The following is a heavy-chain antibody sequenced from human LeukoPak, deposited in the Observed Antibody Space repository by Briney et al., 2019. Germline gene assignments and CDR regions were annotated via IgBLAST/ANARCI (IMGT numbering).Heavy chain of an antibody. J-gene: IGHJ4*02. CDR2: IYAGDSKT. D-gene: IGHD5-12*01. CDR3: ARGGYSGYGIDY. Sequence: GESLKISCRGSGFNFTYYWIGWVRQMPGKGLEWIGIIYAGDSKTTYSPTFQGQVSISADKSISTAYLQWSSLKASDTAMYFCARGGYSGYGIDYWGQGTLVTVSS. V-gene: IGHV5-51*01. CDR1: GFNFTYYW.